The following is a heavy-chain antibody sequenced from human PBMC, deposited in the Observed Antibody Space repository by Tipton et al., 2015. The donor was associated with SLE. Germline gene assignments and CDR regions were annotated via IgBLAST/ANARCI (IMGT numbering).Heavy chain of an antibody. CDR2: IYHSGTT. J-gene: IGHJ4*02. D-gene: IGHD4-17*01. V-gene: IGHV4-38-2*01. Sequence: GLVKPSETLSLTCGVSGYSISSGYYWGWIRQTPGKGLEWIGSIYHSGTTNYTPSLKSRVTMSVGTSKNHLSLNLSSVTAADTAVYYCARPSRGHGDYDNWGQGTQVTVSS. CDR3: ARPSRGHGDYDN. CDR1: GYSISSGYY.